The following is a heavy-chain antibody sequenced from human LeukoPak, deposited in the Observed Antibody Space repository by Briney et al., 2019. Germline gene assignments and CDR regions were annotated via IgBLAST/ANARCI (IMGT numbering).Heavy chain of an antibody. D-gene: IGHD3-22*01. J-gene: IGHJ4*02. CDR2: IYYSGST. CDR3: ARVTGYMIEDYFDY. Sequence: SETLSLTCTVSGGSIRSYYWMWIRQPPGKGLEWIGYIYYSGSTNYNPSLKSRVTISVDTSKNQFSLRLSSVTAADTAVYYCARVTGYMIEDYFDYWGQGTLVTVSS. CDR1: GGSIRSYY. V-gene: IGHV4-59*01.